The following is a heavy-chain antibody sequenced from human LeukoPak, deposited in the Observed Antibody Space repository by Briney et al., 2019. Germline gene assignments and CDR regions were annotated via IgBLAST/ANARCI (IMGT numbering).Heavy chain of an antibody. CDR1: GGSISSYY. D-gene: IGHD6-13*01. Sequence: PSETLSLTSTVSGGSISSYYWSWIRQPPGKGLEWIGYIYYSGSTNYNPSLKSRVTISVDTSKNQFSLKLSSVTAADTAVYYCARLRGSSLDAFDIWGQGTMVTVSS. J-gene: IGHJ3*02. CDR2: IYYSGST. CDR3: ARLRGSSLDAFDI. V-gene: IGHV4-59*01.